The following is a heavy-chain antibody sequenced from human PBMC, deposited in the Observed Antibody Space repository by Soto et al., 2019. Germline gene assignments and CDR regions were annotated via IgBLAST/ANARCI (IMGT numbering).Heavy chain of an antibody. D-gene: IGHD3-10*01. V-gene: IGHV3-21*04. J-gene: IGHJ1*01. CDR1: GFIFSTHS. CDR2: ISGGSGYI. CDR3: SQSARGAPS. Sequence: EVYLVESGGDLVKPGGSLRLSCAASGFIFSTHSMNWVRQAPGKGLEWVFSISGGSGYIFYAASVKSRFTISRDNAKNSLYLQISSLRAEDTAIYYCSQSARGAPSWGQGTLVTVSS.